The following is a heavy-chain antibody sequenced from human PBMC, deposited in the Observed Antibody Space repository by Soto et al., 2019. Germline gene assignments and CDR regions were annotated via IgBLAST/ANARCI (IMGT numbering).Heavy chain of an antibody. J-gene: IGHJ6*02. D-gene: IGHD6-6*01. CDR2: IIPIFGTA. V-gene: IGHV1-69*06. CDR1: GGTFSSYA. Sequence: QVQLVQSGAEVKKPGSSVKVSCKASGGTFSSYAISWVRQAPRQGLEWMGGIIPIFGTANYAQKFQGRVTITADKSTSTASMELSSLRSEDTAVYYCARDQGGTYSSSQPYGMDVWGQGTTVTVSS. CDR3: ARDQGGTYSSSQPYGMDV.